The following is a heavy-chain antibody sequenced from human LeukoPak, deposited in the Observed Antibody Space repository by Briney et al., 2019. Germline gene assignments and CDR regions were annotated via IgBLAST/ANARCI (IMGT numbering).Heavy chain of an antibody. D-gene: IGHD2-2*01. Sequence: GGSLRLSCAASGFTFSSYAMHWVRQAPGKGLEWVAVISYDGNNKYYADSVKGRFTISRDNSKNTLYLQMNSLRAEDTAVYYCAKVSPHELGYCSSTSCFYFDYWGQGTLVTVSS. J-gene: IGHJ4*02. CDR1: GFTFSSYA. CDR3: AKVSPHELGYCSSTSCFYFDY. V-gene: IGHV3-30-3*01. CDR2: ISYDGNNK.